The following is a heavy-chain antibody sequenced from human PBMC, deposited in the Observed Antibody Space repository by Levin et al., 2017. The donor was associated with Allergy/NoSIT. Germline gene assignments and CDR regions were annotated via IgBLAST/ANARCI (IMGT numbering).Heavy chain of an antibody. CDR2: IYYSGST. CDR1: GGSISSGGYY. J-gene: IGHJ3*02. V-gene: IGHV4-31*03. CDR3: ARRFGNYDILTGYYVGAFDI. Sequence: SCTVSGGSISSGGYYWSWIRQHPGKGLEWIGYIYYSGSTYYNPSLKSRVTISVDTSKNQFSLKLSSVTAADTAVYYCARRFGNYDILTGYYVGAFDIWGQGTMVTVSS. D-gene: IGHD3-9*01.